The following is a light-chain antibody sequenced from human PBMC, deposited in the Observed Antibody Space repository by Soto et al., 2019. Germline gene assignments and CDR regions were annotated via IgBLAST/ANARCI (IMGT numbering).Light chain of an antibody. CDR2: AAS. Sequence: DIQMTQSPSSLSASVGDRVTITCRASQSISSYLNWYQQKPGKAPKLLIYAASSLQSGVPSRFSGSGSRTDFTLTISSLQPEDFAAYYCQQTSTAPFTFGPGTKVDI. CDR3: QQTSTAPFT. CDR1: QSISSY. J-gene: IGKJ3*01. V-gene: IGKV1-39*01.